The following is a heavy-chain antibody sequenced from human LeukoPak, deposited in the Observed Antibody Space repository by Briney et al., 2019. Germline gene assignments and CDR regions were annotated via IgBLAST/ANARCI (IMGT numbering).Heavy chain of an antibody. V-gene: IGHV3-11*04. J-gene: IGHJ4*02. CDR3: ARDTAAAADY. D-gene: IGHD6-13*01. CDR2: ISSISSTM. Sequence: GGSLRLSCAASKFTFSDYYMSWIRQAPGKGLEWVSDISSISSTMYDADSVKGRFTISRDNAKNSLYLQMNSLRAEDTAVYYCARDTAAAADYWGQGTLVTVSS. CDR1: KFTFSDYY.